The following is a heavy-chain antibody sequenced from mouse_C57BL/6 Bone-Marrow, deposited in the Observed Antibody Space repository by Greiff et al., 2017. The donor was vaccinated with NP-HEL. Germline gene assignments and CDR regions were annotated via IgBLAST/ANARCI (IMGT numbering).Heavy chain of an antibody. J-gene: IGHJ4*01. CDR2: IYPGDGDT. V-gene: IGHV1-82*01. D-gene: IGHD1-1*01. CDR1: GYAFSSSW. Sequence: QVQLQQSGPELVEPGASVKISCKASGYAFSSSWMNWVKQRPGKGLEWIGRIYPGDGDTNYNGKFKGKATLTADKSSSTAYMQLSSLTSEDSAVYFCAPYYYGSFFYAMDYWGQGTSVTVSS. CDR3: APYYYGSFFYAMDY.